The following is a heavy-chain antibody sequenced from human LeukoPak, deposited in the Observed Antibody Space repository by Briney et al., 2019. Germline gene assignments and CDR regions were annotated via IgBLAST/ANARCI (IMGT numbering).Heavy chain of an antibody. D-gene: IGHD3-10*01. CDR2: LYSGGDT. J-gene: IGHJ2*01. V-gene: IGHV3-53*01. CDR1: GFSVGTKY. CDR3: ARVGDHYHWNFDL. Sequence: AGGSLRLSWAASGFSVGTKYMSWVRQAPGKGLEWISILYSGGDTYYADSVKGRFTVSRDNSRNTLSLQMNSLRVEHTAVYYCARVGDHYHWNFDLWGRGTLVTVSS.